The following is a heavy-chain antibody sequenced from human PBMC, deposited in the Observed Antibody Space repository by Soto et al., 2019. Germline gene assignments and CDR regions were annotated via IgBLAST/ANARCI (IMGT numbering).Heavy chain of an antibody. CDR1: GYTFTSYG. J-gene: IGHJ3*02. V-gene: IGHV1-18*01. CDR3: ARDLYGDYAGAFDI. D-gene: IGHD4-17*01. Sequence: ASVKVSCKASGYTFTSYGISWVRQAPGQGLEWMGWISAYNGNTNYAQKLQGRVTMTTDTSTSTAYMELRSLRSDDTAVYYCARDLYGDYAGAFDIWGQGTMVTVPS. CDR2: ISAYNGNT.